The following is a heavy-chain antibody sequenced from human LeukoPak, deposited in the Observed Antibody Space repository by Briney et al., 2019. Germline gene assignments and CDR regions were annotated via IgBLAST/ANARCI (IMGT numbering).Heavy chain of an antibody. J-gene: IGHJ4*02. V-gene: IGHV3-43*02. CDR1: GFIFSNYW. D-gene: IGHD6-19*01. Sequence: GGSLRLSCAASGFIFSNYWMSWVRQAPGKGLEWVSLISGDGGSTFYADSVKGRFTISRDNSKNSLYLQMNSLRSDDTALYYCARESESSGWYDYWGQGTLVTVSS. CDR3: ARESESSGWYDY. CDR2: ISGDGGST.